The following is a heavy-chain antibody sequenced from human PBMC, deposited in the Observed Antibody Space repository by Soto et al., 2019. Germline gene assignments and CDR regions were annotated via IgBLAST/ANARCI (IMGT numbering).Heavy chain of an antibody. CDR1: GYTFTSYG. D-gene: IGHD2-15*01. CDR2: ISAYNGNT. Sequence: ASVKVSCKASGYTFTSYGISWVRQAPGQGLEWMGWISAYNGNTNYAQKLQGRVTMTTDTSTSTAYMELRSLRSDDTAVYYCARRWRCSGGSCYSLYYVMDVWGQGTTVTVSS. J-gene: IGHJ6*02. V-gene: IGHV1-18*01. CDR3: ARRWRCSGGSCYSLYYVMDV.